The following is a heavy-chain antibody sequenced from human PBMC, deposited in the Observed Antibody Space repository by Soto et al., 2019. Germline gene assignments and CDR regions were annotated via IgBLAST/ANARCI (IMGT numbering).Heavy chain of an antibody. V-gene: IGHV4-30-4*01. CDR2: IYYSGST. CDR3: ARVFPTVTTDYYCYGMDV. Sequence: QVQLQESGPGLVKPSQTLSLTCTVSGGSISSGDHYWSWIRQPPGKGLEWIGYIYYSGSTYYNPCRKSRVTIAVDTSNNPFSLKLSSVTAADMAVYYCARVFPTVTTDYYCYGMDVWGQGTTVTVSS. J-gene: IGHJ6*02. CDR1: GGSISSGDHY. D-gene: IGHD4-17*01.